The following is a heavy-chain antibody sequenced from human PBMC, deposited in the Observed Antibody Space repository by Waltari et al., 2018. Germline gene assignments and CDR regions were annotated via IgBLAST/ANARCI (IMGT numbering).Heavy chain of an antibody. V-gene: IGHV1-2*02. J-gene: IGHJ5*02. CDR1: GYNFMAYY. D-gene: IGHD3-3*01. CDR3: ARGSGYCYSNGCQYNWLDP. Sequence: QVQLVQSGAELKRPGASVQVSCKASGYNFMAYYIHWIRQAPGQGLEWMGLKSPNSWATSKTQKFRGRVNLTRDASIRTAYMCFIRRRSDDTAVYYCARGSGYCYSNGCQYNWLDPWGQGTLVTVSS. CDR2: KSPNSWAT.